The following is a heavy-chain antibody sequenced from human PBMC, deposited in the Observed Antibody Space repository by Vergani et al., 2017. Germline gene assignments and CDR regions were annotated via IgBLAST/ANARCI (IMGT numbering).Heavy chain of an antibody. V-gene: IGHV5-51*01. Sequence: EVQLVQSGAEVKKPGESLKISCKGSGYSFTSYWIGWLRQMPGKGLEWMGIIYPGDSDTRYSPSFQGQVTISADKSISTAYLQWSSLKASDTAMYYCARQRLAAGFYDAFDIWGQGTMVTVTS. J-gene: IGHJ3*02. CDR3: ARQRLAAGFYDAFDI. CDR1: GYSFTSYW. D-gene: IGHD6-13*01. CDR2: IYPGDSDT.